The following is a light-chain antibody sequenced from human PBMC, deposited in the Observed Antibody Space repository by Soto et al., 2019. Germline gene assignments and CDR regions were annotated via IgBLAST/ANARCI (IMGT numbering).Light chain of an antibody. CDR2: GAS. Sequence: DIVLTQSPGTLSLSPGERATLSCRASQSVSSSYLAWYQQKPGQAPSLLIYGASSRATGIPDRFSGSGSGTDFTLTISRLEPEDFAVYYCQQYGSSPRFTFGPGTKVDIK. CDR1: QSVSSSY. V-gene: IGKV3-20*01. J-gene: IGKJ3*01. CDR3: QQYGSSPRFT.